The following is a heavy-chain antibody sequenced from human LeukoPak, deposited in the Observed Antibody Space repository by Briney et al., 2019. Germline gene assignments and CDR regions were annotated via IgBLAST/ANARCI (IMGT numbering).Heavy chain of an antibody. Sequence: SETLSLTCTVSVGSISSSSYYWGWIRQPPGKGLEWIGSIYYSGSTYYNPSLKSRVTISVDTSKNQFSLKLSSVTAADTAVYYCARGISGWYSAGDYWGQGTLVTVSS. J-gene: IGHJ4*02. D-gene: IGHD6-19*01. CDR1: VGSISSSSYY. CDR2: IYYSGST. CDR3: ARGISGWYSAGDY. V-gene: IGHV4-39*07.